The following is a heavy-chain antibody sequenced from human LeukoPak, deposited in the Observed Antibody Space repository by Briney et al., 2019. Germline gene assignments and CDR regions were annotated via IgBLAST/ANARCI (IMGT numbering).Heavy chain of an antibody. CDR3: ATTYSSGWLFDY. Sequence: ASVKVSCKASGYTFTSYGISWVRQAPGKGLEWMGGFDPEDGETIYAQKFQGRVTMTEDTSTDTAYMELSSLRSEDTAVYYCATTYSSGWLFDYWGQGTLVTVSS. J-gene: IGHJ4*02. D-gene: IGHD6-19*01. V-gene: IGHV1-24*01. CDR1: GYTFTSYG. CDR2: FDPEDGET.